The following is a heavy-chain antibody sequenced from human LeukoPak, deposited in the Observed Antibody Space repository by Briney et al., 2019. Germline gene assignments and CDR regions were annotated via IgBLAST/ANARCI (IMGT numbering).Heavy chain of an antibody. CDR1: GGPISSYY. D-gene: IGHD3-22*01. CDR2: IYYSGST. CDR3: ARGLDSSGYFGDDAFDI. J-gene: IGHJ3*02. V-gene: IGHV4-59*01. Sequence: PSETLSLTCTVSGGPISSYYWSCIRQPPGKGLEWLGYIYYSGSTNYNPSLKSRVTISVDTSKNQFSLKLSSVTAADTAVYYCARGLDSSGYFGDDAFDIWGQGTMVTVSS.